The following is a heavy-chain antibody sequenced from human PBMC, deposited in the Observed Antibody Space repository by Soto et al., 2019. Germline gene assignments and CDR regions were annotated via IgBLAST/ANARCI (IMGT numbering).Heavy chain of an antibody. CDR3: ARLDLDIPYYNKFDY. Sequence: SETLSLTCTVSGGSISSSSYYWGWIRQPPGKGLEWIGSIYYSGSTYYNPSLKSRVTISVDTSKNQFSLKLSSVTAADTAVYYCARLDLDIPYYNKFDYWGQGTLVTVSS. CDR2: IYYSGST. CDR1: GGSISSSSYY. D-gene: IGHD3-10*01. V-gene: IGHV4-39*01. J-gene: IGHJ4*02.